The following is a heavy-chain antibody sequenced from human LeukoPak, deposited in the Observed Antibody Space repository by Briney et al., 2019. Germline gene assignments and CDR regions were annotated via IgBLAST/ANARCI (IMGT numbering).Heavy chain of an antibody. J-gene: IGHJ4*02. D-gene: IGHD1-26*01. CDR2: ISSDGAIT. CDR3: ARKYAGSFPFDF. Sequence: GGSLRLSCAASGFSISGYALYWVRQAPGKGLECVSGISSDGAITFYADSMKGRFTISRDNSKNTLYPQMGSLTTEDMAIYYCARKYAGSFPFDFWGQGTLVTVSS. CDR1: GFSISGYA. V-gene: IGHV3-64*02.